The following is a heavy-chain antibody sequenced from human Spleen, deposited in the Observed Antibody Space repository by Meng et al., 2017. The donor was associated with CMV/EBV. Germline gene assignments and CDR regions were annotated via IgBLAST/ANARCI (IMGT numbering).Heavy chain of an antibody. D-gene: IGHD2-21*01. Sequence: CTVTGASIDHGNYYWNWIRQPPGKGLEWIGYIYYSGAANYNPSLRSRLSLSIVTSKNQFSLNLTSVTAADTAIYYCARGFRLNWFDPWGPGTLVTVSS. CDR3: ARGFRLNWFDP. CDR2: IYYSGAA. V-gene: IGHV4-30-4*08. CDR1: GASIDHGNYY. J-gene: IGHJ5*02.